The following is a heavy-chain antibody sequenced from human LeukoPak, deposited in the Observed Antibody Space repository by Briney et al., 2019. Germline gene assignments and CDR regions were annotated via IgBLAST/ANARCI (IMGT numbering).Heavy chain of an antibody. J-gene: IGHJ4*02. CDR3: ARGEYDSGWYYY. V-gene: IGHV3-72*01. CDR1: GFTFSDHY. CDR2: TRNKANSYTT. Sequence: SGGSLRLSCAASGFTFSDHYMDWVRQAPGKGLEWVGRTRNKANSYTTEYAASVKGGFTISRDDSKNSLYLQMNSLKTEDTAVYYCARGEYDSGWYYYWGQGTLVTVSS. D-gene: IGHD6-19*01.